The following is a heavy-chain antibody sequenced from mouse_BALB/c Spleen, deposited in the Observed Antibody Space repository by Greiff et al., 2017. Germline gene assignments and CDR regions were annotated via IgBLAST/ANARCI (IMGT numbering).Heavy chain of an antibody. CDR1: GFTFSSYA. CDR2: ISSGGST. CDR3: ARDGDYYAMDY. Sequence: EGQRVESGGGLVKPGGSLKLSCAASGFTFSSYAMSWVRQTPEKRLEWVASISSGGSTYYPDSVKGRFTISRDNARNILYLQMSSLRSEDTAMYYCARDGDYYAMDYWGQGTSVTVSS. V-gene: IGHV5-6-5*01. J-gene: IGHJ4*01.